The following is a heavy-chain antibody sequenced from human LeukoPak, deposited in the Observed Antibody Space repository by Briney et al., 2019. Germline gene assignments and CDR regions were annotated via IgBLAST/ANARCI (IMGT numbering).Heavy chain of an antibody. CDR1: GGTFSSYA. Sequence: SVKVSCKASGGTFSSYAISWVRQAPGHGLEWMGRIIPIFGTANYAQKFQGRVTITTDESTSTVYMELSSLRSEDTAVYYCARGTRYSGSYLDWGQGTLVTVSS. V-gene: IGHV1-69*05. CDR3: ARGTRYSGSYLD. D-gene: IGHD1-26*01. J-gene: IGHJ4*02. CDR2: IIPIFGTA.